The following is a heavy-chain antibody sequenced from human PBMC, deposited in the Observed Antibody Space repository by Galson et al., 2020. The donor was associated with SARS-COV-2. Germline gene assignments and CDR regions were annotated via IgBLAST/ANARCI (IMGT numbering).Heavy chain of an antibody. Sequence: GESLKISCAASGFTFSSYAMNWLRQAPGKGLEWVSGISGSGSATYYAGSVKGRFTISRDNSQNTLYLQMNGLRAEDTAIYYCAKHHRDSSGFDYWGQGARVTVSS. CDR2: ISGSGSAT. D-gene: IGHD3-22*01. CDR1: GFTFSSYA. J-gene: IGHJ4*02. CDR3: AKHHRDSSGFDY. V-gene: IGHV3-23*01.